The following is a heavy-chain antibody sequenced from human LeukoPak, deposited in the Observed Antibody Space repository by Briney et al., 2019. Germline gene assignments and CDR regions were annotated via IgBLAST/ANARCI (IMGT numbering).Heavy chain of an antibody. CDR3: AKHGVGSGYSHY. CDR2: ISGRGDST. V-gene: IGHV3-23*01. CDR1: GFTFSSNA. D-gene: IGHD3-3*01. Sequence: GGSLRLSCAASGFTFSSNAMAWVRQAPGKGLEWVSGISGRGDSTYYADSVKGRFTISRDNSKNTLYLQMNSLRAEDTAVYYCAKHGVGSGYSHYWGQGTLVTVSS. J-gene: IGHJ4*02.